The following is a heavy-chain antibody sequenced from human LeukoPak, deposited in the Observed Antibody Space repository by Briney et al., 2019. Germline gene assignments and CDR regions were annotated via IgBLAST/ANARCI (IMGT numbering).Heavy chain of an antibody. D-gene: IGHD5-12*01. CDR3: VRDGGVSGYDLLDY. CDR1: GFTFSNYW. V-gene: IGHV3-7*01. J-gene: IGHJ4*02. Sequence: SGGTLRLSCAASGFTFSNYWMTCVRQAPGKGREWGAHINKDGSNEYYMDSVKARFTIARDNAKNSLSLQMHSLSAEDTAVYYCVRDGGVSGYDLLDYWGQGTLVTVSS. CDR2: INKDGSNE.